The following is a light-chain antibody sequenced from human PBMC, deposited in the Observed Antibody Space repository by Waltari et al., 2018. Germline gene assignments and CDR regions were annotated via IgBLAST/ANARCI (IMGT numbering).Light chain of an antibody. CDR1: QHVSKY. V-gene: IGKV1-33*01. J-gene: IGKJ5*01. CDR3: QQYYNVPRF. CDR2: DAY. Sequence: DIQMTQSPSSLSASVGDRVTITCQASQHVSKYLNWYQQKPGKAPNLLIYDAYNLQRVGPSRFSGSGSGTHFTFPISSLQPEDIATYYCQQYYNVPRFFGQGTRLEIK.